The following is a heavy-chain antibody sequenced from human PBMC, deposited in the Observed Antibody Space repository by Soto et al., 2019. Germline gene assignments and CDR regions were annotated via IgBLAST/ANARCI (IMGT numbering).Heavy chain of an antibody. CDR3: ARDFSTVVTPGRAFDI. Sequence: GGSLRLSCAASGFTFSSYWMHWVRQAPGKGLVWVSRINSDGSSTSYADSVKGRFTISRDNAKNTLYLQMNSLRAEDMVVYYCARDFSTVVTPGRAFDIWGQGTMVTVS. V-gene: IGHV3-74*01. CDR1: GFTFSSYW. J-gene: IGHJ3*02. D-gene: IGHD2-21*02. CDR2: INSDGSST.